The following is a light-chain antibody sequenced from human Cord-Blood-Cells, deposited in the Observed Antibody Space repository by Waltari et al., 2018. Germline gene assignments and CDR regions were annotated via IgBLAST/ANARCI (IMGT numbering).Light chain of an antibody. CDR2: AAS. CDR3: QQYYSYPT. Sequence: AIRMTQSPSSFSAAQGDRLTITCRASQGISSSLSWYQQKPGKAPKLLIYAASTLQMGVPSRFSGSGSGTDFTLTSSCLQSEDFATYYCQQYYSYPTFGQGTKVEIK. J-gene: IGKJ1*01. CDR1: QGISSS. V-gene: IGKV1-8*01.